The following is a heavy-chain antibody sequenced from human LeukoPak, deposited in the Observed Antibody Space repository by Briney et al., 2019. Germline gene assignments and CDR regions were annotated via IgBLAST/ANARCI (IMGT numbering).Heavy chain of an antibody. V-gene: IGHV3-7*01. D-gene: IGHD3-22*01. CDR1: GFTFSSYW. Sequence: PGGSLRLSCAASGFTFSSYWMSWVRQAPGKGLEWVANIKQDGSEKYYVDSVKGRFTISRDNSKNTLYLQMNSLRAEDTAVYYCAGSIVVVTTTSGWYFDLWGRGTLVTVSS. J-gene: IGHJ2*01. CDR3: AGSIVVVTTTSGWYFDL. CDR2: IKQDGSEK.